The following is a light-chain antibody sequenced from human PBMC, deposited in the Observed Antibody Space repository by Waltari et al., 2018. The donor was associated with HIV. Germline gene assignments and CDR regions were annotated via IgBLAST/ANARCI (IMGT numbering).Light chain of an antibody. V-gene: IGLV2-23*01. CDR1: STNVGSYSL. CDR2: DDS. CDR3: CSYGGDDTVV. Sequence: QSALTQPASVSGSLGQSITISCTGASTNVGSYSLVSWYQNRPGQAPTLIIYDDSKRPLVISSRFSGSKSGNTASRTISGLQSEDEADYYCCSYGGDDTVVFGGGTKVTAL. J-gene: IGLJ3*02.